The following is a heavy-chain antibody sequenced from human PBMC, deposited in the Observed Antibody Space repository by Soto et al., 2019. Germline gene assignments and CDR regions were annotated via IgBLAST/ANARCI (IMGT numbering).Heavy chain of an antibody. J-gene: IGHJ4*02. Sequence: EVQLVESGGGLIQPGGSLRLSCAASGFTVSSNYMSWVRQAPGKGLEWVSVIYSGGSTYYAASVKGRFTISRDNSKNTPYFQKNSLSAEDTGVYYCSTSIQLWFEHYWDPGTLVT. CDR2: IYSGGST. V-gene: IGHV3-53*01. CDR3: STSIQLWFEHY. D-gene: IGHD5-18*01. CDR1: GFTVSSNY.